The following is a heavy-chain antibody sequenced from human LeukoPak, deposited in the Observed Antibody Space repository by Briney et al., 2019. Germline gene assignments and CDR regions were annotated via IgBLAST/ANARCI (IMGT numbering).Heavy chain of an antibody. D-gene: IGHD5-24*01. J-gene: IGHJ4*02. CDR2: INHSGST. CDR3: ARGAPQMATELYYFDY. CDR1: GVSFSGYY. V-gene: IGHV4-34*01. Sequence: AETLSLTCAVYGVSFSGYYWSWIRQPPGKGLEWMGEINHSGSTNYNPSLKSRVTISVDTSKNQFSLKLSSVTAADTAVYYCARGAPQMATELYYFDYWGQGTLVTVSS.